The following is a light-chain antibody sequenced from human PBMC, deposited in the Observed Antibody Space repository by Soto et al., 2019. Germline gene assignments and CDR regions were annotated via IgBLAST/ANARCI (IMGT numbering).Light chain of an antibody. V-gene: IGLV2-11*01. CDR3: CSYAGSHFL. Sequence: QSALTQPRSVSGSPGQSVTISCTGTSSGVGGYNYVSWYQQHPGKAPNLMIYDVSQRPSGVPDRFSGSKSGNTASLTISGLKHEDEADYYCCSYAGSHFLFGGGTKLTVL. CDR1: SSGVGGYNY. J-gene: IGLJ2*01. CDR2: DVS.